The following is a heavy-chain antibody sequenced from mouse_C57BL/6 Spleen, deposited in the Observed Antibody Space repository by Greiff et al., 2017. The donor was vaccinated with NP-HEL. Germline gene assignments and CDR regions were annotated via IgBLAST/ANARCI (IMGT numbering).Heavy chain of an antibody. J-gene: IGHJ4*01. Sequence: QVQLQQSGAELVMPGASVKLSCKASGYTFTSYWMHWVKQRPGQGLEWIGEIDPSDSYTTYNQKFKGKSTLTVDKSSSTAYMQLSSLTSEDSAVYYCARRLYSNYAIYYAMDYWGQGTSVTVSS. V-gene: IGHV1-69*01. CDR2: IDPSDSYT. D-gene: IGHD2-5*01. CDR1: GYTFTSYW. CDR3: ARRLYSNYAIYYAMDY.